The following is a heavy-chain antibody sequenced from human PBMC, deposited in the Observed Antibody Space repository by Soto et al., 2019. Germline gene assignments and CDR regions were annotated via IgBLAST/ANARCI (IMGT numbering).Heavy chain of an antibody. CDR2: IYFTGNT. J-gene: IGHJ5*02. D-gene: IGHD6-25*01. V-gene: IGHV4-39*01. CDR3: AGQTFTIAAASYGRSNWFDP. CDR1: GGSITSSSHF. Sequence: KPSETLSLTCTVSGGSITSSSHFWGWVRQPPGKGLEWIGTIYFTGNTYYTPSLKSRLTMSIDTSKNEFSLRLNSVTAADTAVYYCAGQTFTIAAASYGRSNWFDPWGQGTLVTVS.